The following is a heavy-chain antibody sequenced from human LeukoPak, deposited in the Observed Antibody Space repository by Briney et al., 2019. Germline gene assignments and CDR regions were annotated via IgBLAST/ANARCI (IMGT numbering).Heavy chain of an antibody. J-gene: IGHJ3*02. D-gene: IGHD3-22*01. CDR1: GFTFTSSA. CDR2: IVVGSGNT. Sequence: ASVEVSCKASGFTFTSSAVQWVRQARGQRLEWIGRIVVGSGNTNYAQKFQERVTITRDMSTSTAYMELSSLRSEDTAVYYCAAPYYYETVGAFDIWGQGTMVTVSS. CDR3: AAPYYYETVGAFDI. V-gene: IGHV1-58*01.